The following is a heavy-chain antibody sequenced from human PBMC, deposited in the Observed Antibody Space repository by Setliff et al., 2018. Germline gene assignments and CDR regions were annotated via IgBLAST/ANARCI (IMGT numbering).Heavy chain of an antibody. J-gene: IGHJ5*02. Sequence: SETLSLTCTVSGGSISSGYYWGWIRQPPGKGLEWIGSIYHSGSTYYNPSLKSRVTMSVDTSKNQFSLKLSSVTAADTAMYYCARAGFELGQYNWFDPWGQGTLVTVSS. D-gene: IGHD3-3*02. CDR3: ARAGFELGQYNWFDP. CDR2: IYHSGST. CDR1: GGSISSGYY. V-gene: IGHV4-38-2*02.